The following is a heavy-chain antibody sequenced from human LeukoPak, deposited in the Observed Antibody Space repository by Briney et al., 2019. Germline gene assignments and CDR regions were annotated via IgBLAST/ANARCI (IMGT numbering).Heavy chain of an antibody. J-gene: IGHJ4*02. V-gene: IGHV3-9*01. Sequence: GGSLRLSCAASGFTFDDYAMHWVRQAPGKGLEWVSGISWNSGSIGYADSVKGRFTIFRDNAKNSLYLQMNSLRAEDTALYYCAKDNDILTGPPGSFDYWGQGTLVTVSS. D-gene: IGHD3-9*01. CDR1: GFTFDDYA. CDR2: ISWNSGSI. CDR3: AKDNDILTGPPGSFDY.